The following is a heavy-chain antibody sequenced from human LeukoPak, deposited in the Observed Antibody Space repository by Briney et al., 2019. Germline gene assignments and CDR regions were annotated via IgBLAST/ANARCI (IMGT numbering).Heavy chain of an antibody. CDR3: ARGENGSFDH. CDR2: ISSDRKTT. J-gene: IGHJ4*02. Sequence: GGSLRLSCAASGFTFSDYSMNWVRQAPGKGLECISYISSDRKTTWYADSVKGRFTISRDNARNSLYMEMNDLIAEDTAFYYCARGENGSFDHWGQGTLVIVSS. D-gene: IGHD3-10*01. CDR1: GFTFSDYS. V-gene: IGHV3-48*04.